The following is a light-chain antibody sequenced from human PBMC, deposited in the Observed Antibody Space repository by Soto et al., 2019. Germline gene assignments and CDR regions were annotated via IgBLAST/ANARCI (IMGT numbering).Light chain of an antibody. Sequence: SYELTQPSSVSVSPGQTARITCSGDVLAKKYARWFQQKPGQAPVLVIYKDSERPSGIPERFSGSSSGTTVTLTISGAQVEDEADYYSYSAADNKGVFGTGTKLTVL. CDR3: YSAADNKGV. J-gene: IGLJ1*01. CDR1: VLAKKY. V-gene: IGLV3-27*01. CDR2: KDS.